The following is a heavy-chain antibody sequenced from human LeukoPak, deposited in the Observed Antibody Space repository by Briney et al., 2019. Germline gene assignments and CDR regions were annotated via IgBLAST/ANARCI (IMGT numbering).Heavy chain of an antibody. D-gene: IGHD2-15*01. CDR3: ARASSSCSGGSCYSDY. Sequence: GGSLRLSCAASEFSVGSNYMTWVRQAPGKGLDWVSLIYSGGSTYYADSVKGRFTISRDNSKNTLYLQMNSLRAEDTAVYYCARASSSCSGGSCYSDYWGQGTLVTVSS. CDR2: IYSGGST. J-gene: IGHJ4*02. V-gene: IGHV3-66*01. CDR1: EFSVGSNY.